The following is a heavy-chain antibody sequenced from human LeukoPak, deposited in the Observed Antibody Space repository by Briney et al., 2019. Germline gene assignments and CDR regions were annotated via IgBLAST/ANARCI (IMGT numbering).Heavy chain of an antibody. CDR1: GFTSTSSA. Sequence: ASVKVSCKASGFTSTSSAMQWVRQARGQRLEWIGWIVVGSGNTNYAQKFQERVTITRDMSTSTAYMELSSLGSEDTAVYYCAAALYDFWSGYYSGFDYWGQGTLVTVSS. D-gene: IGHD3-3*01. J-gene: IGHJ4*02. CDR2: IVVGSGNT. V-gene: IGHV1-58*02. CDR3: AAALYDFWSGYYSGFDY.